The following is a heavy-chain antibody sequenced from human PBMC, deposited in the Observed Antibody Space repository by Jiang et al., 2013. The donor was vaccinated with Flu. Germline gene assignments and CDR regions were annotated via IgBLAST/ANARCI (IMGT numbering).Heavy chain of an antibody. J-gene: IGHJ6*02. Sequence: GVVQPGRSLRLSCAASGFTFSSYGMHWVRQAPGKGLEWVAVISYDGSNKYYADSVKGRFTISRDNSKNTLYLQMNSLRAEDTAVYYCAKDAGYSYTYYYYYYGMDVWGQGTTVTVSS. CDR1: GFTFSSYG. V-gene: IGHV3-30*18. D-gene: IGHD5-18*01. CDR3: AKDAGYSYTYYYYYYGMDV. CDR2: ISYDGSNK.